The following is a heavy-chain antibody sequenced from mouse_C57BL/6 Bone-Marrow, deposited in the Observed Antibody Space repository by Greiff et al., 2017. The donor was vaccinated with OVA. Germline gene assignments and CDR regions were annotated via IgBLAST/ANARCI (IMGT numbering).Heavy chain of an antibody. D-gene: IGHD2-2*01. V-gene: IGHV5-4*03. Sequence: EVKLMESGGGLVKPGGSLKLSCAASGFTFSSYAMSWVRQTPEKRLEWVATISDGGSYTYYPDNVKGRFTISRDNAKNNLYLQMSHLKSEDTAMYYCARGSLSTMVTYYAMDYWGQGTSVTVSS. CDR2: ISDGGSYT. CDR1: GFTFSSYA. J-gene: IGHJ4*01. CDR3: ARGSLSTMVTYYAMDY.